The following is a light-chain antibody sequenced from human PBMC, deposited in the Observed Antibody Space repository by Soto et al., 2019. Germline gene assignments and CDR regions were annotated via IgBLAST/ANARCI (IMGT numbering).Light chain of an antibody. CDR1: KLGNKY. V-gene: IGLV3-1*01. Sequence: SYELTQPPSVSVSPGQTASITCSGDKLGNKYTCWYQQKPGQSPVLVIYQDSKRPSGIPERVSGSNSGNTATLTISGTQAIDEADYYCQAWDSSTAVFGGGTKVTVL. CDR2: QDS. CDR3: QAWDSSTAV. J-gene: IGLJ2*01.